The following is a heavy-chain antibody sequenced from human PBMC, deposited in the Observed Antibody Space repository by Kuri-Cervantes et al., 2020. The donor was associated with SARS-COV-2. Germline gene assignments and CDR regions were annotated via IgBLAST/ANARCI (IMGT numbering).Heavy chain of an antibody. CDR3: AKEYSGSWGYGY. CDR1: GGSISSSSYY. V-gene: IGHV4-39*02. D-gene: IGHD1-26*01. J-gene: IGHJ4*02. Sequence: SETLSLTCTVSGGSISSSSYYWGWIRQPPGKGLEWIGSIYYSGSTYYNPSLKSRVTISVDTSKNQFSLKLSSVTAADTAVYYCAKEYSGSWGYGYWGQGTLVTVSS. CDR2: IYYSGST.